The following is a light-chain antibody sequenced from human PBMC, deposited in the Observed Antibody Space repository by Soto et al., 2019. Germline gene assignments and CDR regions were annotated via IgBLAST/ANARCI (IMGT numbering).Light chain of an antibody. CDR2: GAS. CDR3: QQYDNWPLT. Sequence: EILLTQSPATLSESPGGRVTLSCRASQSVNSNLAWYQQKAGQPPRLLLYGASTRATGIPARFSGSGSGTEFTLTISSLQSEDFAIYHCQQYDNWPLTFGGGTKVEIK. V-gene: IGKV3-15*01. CDR1: QSVNSN. J-gene: IGKJ4*01.